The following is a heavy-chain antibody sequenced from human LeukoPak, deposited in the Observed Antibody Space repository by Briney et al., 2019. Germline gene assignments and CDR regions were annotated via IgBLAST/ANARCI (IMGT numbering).Heavy chain of an antibody. V-gene: IGHV3-21*01. D-gene: IGHD6-13*01. J-gene: IGHJ4*02. CDR3: ARFGEEAAAAHSDY. CDR2: ISSSSSYI. CDR1: GFTFSSYS. Sequence: GGSLRLSCAASGFTFSSYSMNWVRQAPGKGLEWVSSISSSSSYIYYADSVKGRFTISRDNAKNSLYLQMNSLRAEDTAVYYCARFGEEAAAAHSDYWGQGTLVTVSS.